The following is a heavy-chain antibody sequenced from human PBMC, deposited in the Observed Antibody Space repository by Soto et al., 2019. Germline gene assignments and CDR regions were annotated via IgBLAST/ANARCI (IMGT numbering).Heavy chain of an antibody. CDR3: TSSYSTSSSPEY. CDR1: GGSMRNYY. J-gene: IGHJ4*02. Sequence: PSETLSLTCSVSGGSMRNYYWNWIRQPPGRGLEWIGYVYHSGSTNYNPSLKSRVSMSVDVSRNHFSLTLHSVTAADTAVYFCTSSYSTSSSPEYWGQGTLVTVS. CDR2: VYHSGST. V-gene: IGHV4-59*01. D-gene: IGHD6-6*01.